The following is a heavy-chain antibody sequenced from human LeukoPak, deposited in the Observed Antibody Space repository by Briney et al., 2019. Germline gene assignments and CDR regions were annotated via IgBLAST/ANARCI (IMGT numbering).Heavy chain of an antibody. Sequence: GGSLRLSCAASGFTFSSYWMSWVRQAPGKGLEWVANIKQDGSEKYYVDSAKGRFTISRDNAKNSLYLQMNSLRAEDTAVYYCARSNWNDDPSGDYWGQGTLVTVSS. CDR2: IKQDGSEK. CDR3: ARSNWNDDPSGDY. CDR1: GFTFSSYW. V-gene: IGHV3-7*01. D-gene: IGHD1-1*01. J-gene: IGHJ4*02.